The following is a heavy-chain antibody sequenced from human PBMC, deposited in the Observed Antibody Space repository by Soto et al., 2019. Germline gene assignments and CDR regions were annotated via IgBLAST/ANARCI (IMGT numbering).Heavy chain of an antibody. CDR1: GFDFEDFA. D-gene: IGHD1-1*01. V-gene: IGHV3-9*01. J-gene: IGHJ4*02. Sequence: GGSLRLSCAAAGFDFEDFAMHWVRQAPGKGLVWVSRISDYGRINYADSVKDRFIISRDDARSELYLQLNDLRVEDTATYYCARGGLETFDHWGQGALVTVYS. CDR2: ISDYGRI. CDR3: ARGGLETFDH.